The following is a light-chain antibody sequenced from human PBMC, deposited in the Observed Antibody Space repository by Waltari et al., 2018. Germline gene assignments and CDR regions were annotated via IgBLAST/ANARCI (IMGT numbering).Light chain of an antibody. CDR3: CSYAGSAVSV. J-gene: IGLJ3*02. V-gene: IGLV2-23*02. CDR2: EVN. Sequence: QSALTQTATVSGSPGQSITISCSGASSDIGKYNLVSWYQQHPGKAPTLIIYEVNTRPSGVSNRFSGSKSGNTAFLTISGLQTADEADYYCCSYAGSAVSVFGGGTKLTVL. CDR1: SSDIGKYNL.